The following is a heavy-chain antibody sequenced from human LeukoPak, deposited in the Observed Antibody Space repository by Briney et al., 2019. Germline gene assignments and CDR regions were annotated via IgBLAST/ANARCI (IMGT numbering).Heavy chain of an antibody. Sequence: SVTVSCKASGFTNSNSSVQWVRQARGQRPEWIGWIVVGTGKTNYAQRLQERVTISRDMSTGTVDMELSSLRSEDTAVYYCAATSIRMVQRIIYYGKDVWGQGTTVTVSS. CDR2: IVVGTGKT. CDR3: AATSIRMVQRIIYYGKDV. V-gene: IGHV1-58*01. D-gene: IGHD3-10*01. CDR1: GFTNSNSS. J-gene: IGHJ6*02.